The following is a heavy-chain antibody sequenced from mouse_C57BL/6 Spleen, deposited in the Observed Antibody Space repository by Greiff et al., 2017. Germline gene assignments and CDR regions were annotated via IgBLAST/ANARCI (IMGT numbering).Heavy chain of an antibody. CDR1: GYAFSSSW. CDR3: ASYYYGSSYPYYLDY. J-gene: IGHJ2*01. V-gene: IGHV1-82*01. D-gene: IGHD1-1*01. Sequence: QVQLQQSGPELVKPGASVKISCKASGYAFSSSWMNWVKQRPGKGLEWIGRIYPGDGDTNYNGKFKGKATLTADKSSSTAYMQLSSLTSEDSAVYFCASYYYGSSYPYYLDYWGQGTTLTVSS. CDR2: IYPGDGDT.